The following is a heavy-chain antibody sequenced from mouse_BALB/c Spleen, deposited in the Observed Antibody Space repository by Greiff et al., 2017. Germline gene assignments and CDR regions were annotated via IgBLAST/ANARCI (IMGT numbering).Heavy chain of an antibody. V-gene: IGHV2-9-2*01. CDR3: VRVTTVAYYFDY. CDR1: GFSLTSYD. Sequence: VKLVESGPGLVAPSQSLSITCTVSGFSLTSYDISWIRQPPGKGLEWLGVIWTGGGTNYNSAFMSRLSISKDNSKSQVFLKMNSLQTDDTAIYYCVRVTTVAYYFDYWGQGTTLTVSS. CDR2: IWTGGGT. D-gene: IGHD1-1*01. J-gene: IGHJ2*01.